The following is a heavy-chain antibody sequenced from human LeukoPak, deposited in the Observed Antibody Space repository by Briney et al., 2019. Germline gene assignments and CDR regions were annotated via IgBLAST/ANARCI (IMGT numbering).Heavy chain of an antibody. J-gene: IGHJ5*02. CDR1: GGSISSSSYY. Sequence: PSEALSLTCTVSGGSISSSSYYWAWIRQPPGKGLEWIGSIHYSGSTYYNPSLQSRVTISIDTSKNQFSLKLSSVTAADTAVYYCAREHVIAAAGYNWFDPWGQGTLVTVSS. D-gene: IGHD6-13*01. CDR2: IHYSGST. V-gene: IGHV4-39*07. CDR3: AREHVIAAAGYNWFDP.